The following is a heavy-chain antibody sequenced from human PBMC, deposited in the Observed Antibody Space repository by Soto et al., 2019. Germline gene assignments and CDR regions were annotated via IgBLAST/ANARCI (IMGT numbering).Heavy chain of an antibody. J-gene: IGHJ3*02. CDR3: AKGYNYYDSSGWILDAFDI. CDR1: GFTFSSYA. V-gene: IGHV3-23*01. D-gene: IGHD3-22*01. Sequence: GGSLRLSCAASGFTFSSYAMSWVRQAPGKGLEWVSAISGSGGSTYYADSVKGRCTISRDNSKNTLYLQMNSLRAEDTAVYYCAKGYNYYDSSGWILDAFDIWGQGTMVTVSS. CDR2: ISGSGGST.